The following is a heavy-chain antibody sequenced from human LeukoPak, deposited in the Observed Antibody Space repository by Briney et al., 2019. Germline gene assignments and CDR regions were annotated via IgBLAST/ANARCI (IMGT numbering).Heavy chain of an antibody. V-gene: IGHV3-53*01. CDR2: IYSGGSI. J-gene: IGHJ3*02. Sequence: GGSLRLSCAASGLTVSSNYMTWVRQAPGKGLEWVSVIYSGGSIYYADSVKGRFTISRDNSRNTLYLQMNSLRAEDTAVYYCARALNGFDIWGPGTLVTVSS. CDR3: ARALNGFDI. CDR1: GLTVSSNY.